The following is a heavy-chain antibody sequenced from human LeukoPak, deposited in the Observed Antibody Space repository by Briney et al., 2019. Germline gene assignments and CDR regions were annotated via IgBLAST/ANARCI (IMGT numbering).Heavy chain of an antibody. CDR2: IYYSGST. J-gene: IGHJ4*02. Sequence: PSETLSLTXTVSGGSISSSGYYWGWIRQPSGKGLEWIVSIYYSGSTYYNPSLKSRVTISVDTSKNQFSLKLSSVTAADTAVYYCASFPVGCSSTSCYRDYWGQGTLVTVSS. CDR3: ASFPVGCSSTSCYRDY. D-gene: IGHD2-2*02. V-gene: IGHV4-39*01. CDR1: GGSISSSGYY.